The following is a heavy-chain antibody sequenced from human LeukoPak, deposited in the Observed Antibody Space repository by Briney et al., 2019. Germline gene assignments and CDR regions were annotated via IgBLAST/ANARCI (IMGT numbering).Heavy chain of an antibody. D-gene: IGHD6-13*01. J-gene: IGHJ6*02. CDR2: ISSSGSTI. V-gene: IGHV3-48*03. Sequence: PGGSLRLSCAASGFTFSSYEMNWVRQAPGKGLEWVSYISSSGSTIYYADSVKGRFTISRDNAKNSLYLQMNSLRAEDTAVYYCARAQQRPGIGYYGMDVWGQGTTVTVSS. CDR3: ARAQQRPGIGYYGMDV. CDR1: GFTFSSYE.